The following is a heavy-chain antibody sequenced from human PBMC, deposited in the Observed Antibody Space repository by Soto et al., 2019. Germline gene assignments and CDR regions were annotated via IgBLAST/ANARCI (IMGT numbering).Heavy chain of an antibody. CDR3: ARYDYNGYYFGY. CDR1: GYTFSTYY. D-gene: IGHD4-4*01. V-gene: IGHV1-46*01. J-gene: IGHJ4*02. Sequence: ASVKVSCKASGYTFSTYYMHWVRQAPGQGYEWMGIINPSGGSTTYAQKFQGRVTMTRDTSTTTVYMELSSLKSEDTAVYYCARYDYNGYYFGYWGQGTLVTVSS. CDR2: INPSGGST.